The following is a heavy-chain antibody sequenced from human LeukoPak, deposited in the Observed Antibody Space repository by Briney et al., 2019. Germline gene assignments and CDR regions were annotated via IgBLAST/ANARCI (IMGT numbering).Heavy chain of an antibody. CDR2: IYYSGST. D-gene: IGHD6-6*01. CDR1: GGSITSYY. CDR3: ASGLDRDPSRAVRPTFDY. J-gene: IGHJ4*02. V-gene: IGHV4-59*08. Sequence: PSETLPVTCSVSGGSITSYYWSWIRQPPGKGLEWIGYIYYSGSTNYNPSLKSRVTIAVDTSKNQFSLKLNSVTAADTAVYYCASGLDRDPSRAVRPTFDYWGQGTLVIVTA.